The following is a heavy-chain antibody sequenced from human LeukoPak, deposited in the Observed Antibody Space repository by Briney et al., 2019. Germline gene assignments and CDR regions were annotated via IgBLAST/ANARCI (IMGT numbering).Heavy chain of an antibody. CDR2: IWYDGSNK. CDR1: GFTFSSYG. J-gene: IGHJ3*02. CDR3: ARDMSPSSDYGDYAVPYDAFDI. D-gene: IGHD4-17*01. V-gene: IGHV3-33*01. Sequence: GRSLRLSCAASGFTFSSYGMHWVRQAPGKGLEWVAVIWYDGSNKYYADSVKVRLTISRDNSKNTLYLQMNSLRAEDTAVYYCARDMSPSSDYGDYAVPYDAFDIWGQGTMVTVSS.